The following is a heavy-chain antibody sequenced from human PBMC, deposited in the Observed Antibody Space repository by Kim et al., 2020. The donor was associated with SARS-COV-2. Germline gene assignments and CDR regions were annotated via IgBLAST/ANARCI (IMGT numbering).Heavy chain of an antibody. CDR2: ISGSGGST. D-gene: IGHD3-10*01. Sequence: GGSLRLSCAASGFTFSSYAMSWVRQAPGKGLEWVSAISGSGGSTYYADSVKGRFTISRDNSKNTLYLQMNSLRAEDTAVYYCASLIRTMVRGVIIRGGIDYWGQGTLVTVSS. CDR1: GFTFSSYA. J-gene: IGHJ4*02. V-gene: IGHV3-23*01. CDR3: ASLIRTMVRGVIIRGGIDY.